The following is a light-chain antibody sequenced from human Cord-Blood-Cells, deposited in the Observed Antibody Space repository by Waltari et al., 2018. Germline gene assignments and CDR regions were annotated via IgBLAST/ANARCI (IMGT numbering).Light chain of an antibody. CDR1: QSVSSN. Sequence: EKIVTQASGPLPVFSGERANLSCRASQSVSSNFAWYQQKPGQAPRLLIYGASTRATGIPARFSGSGSGTEFTLTISSLQSEDFAVYYCQQYNNWPLTFGGGTKVEIK. CDR2: GAS. CDR3: QQYNNWPLT. J-gene: IGKJ4*01. V-gene: IGKV3-15*01.